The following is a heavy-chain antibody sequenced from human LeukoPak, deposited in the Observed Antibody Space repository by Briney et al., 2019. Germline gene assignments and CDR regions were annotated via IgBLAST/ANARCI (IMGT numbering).Heavy chain of an antibody. J-gene: IGHJ5*02. CDR3: ARAGASGWYAAGWFDP. Sequence: GGSLRLSRAPSGFPFNNYWMHWVRHAPGKGRVWVSSINTDGRTTRHAASVQGRFTISRDNAKNTLYLQMNSLRGDDTAVYYCARAGASGWYAAGWFDPWGQGTLVTVSS. CDR1: GFPFNNYW. CDR2: INTDGRTT. V-gene: IGHV3-74*01. D-gene: IGHD6-19*01.